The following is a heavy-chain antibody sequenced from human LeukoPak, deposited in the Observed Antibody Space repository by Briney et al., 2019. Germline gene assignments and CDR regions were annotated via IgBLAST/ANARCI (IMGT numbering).Heavy chain of an antibody. CDR3: ARTIVASFYSDF. D-gene: IGHD2-21*01. CDR2: ISSSTTHT. J-gene: IGHJ4*02. CDR1: GFAFNEYY. V-gene: IGHV3-11*03. Sequence: GGSLRLSCAASGFAFNEYYMSWIRQAPGKGLEWVSYISSSTTHTRYAESVNGRFSISRDNVKRSLHLEMNSLRADGTAVYYCARTIVASFYSDFWGQGTLVTVSS.